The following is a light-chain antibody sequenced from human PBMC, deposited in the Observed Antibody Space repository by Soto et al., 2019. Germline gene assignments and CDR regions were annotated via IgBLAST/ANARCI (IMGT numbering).Light chain of an antibody. CDR1: QSVSSTY. J-gene: IGKJ4*01. CDR2: GAS. Sequence: EIVLTQSPGTLSLSPGERAIFSCRASQSVSSTYLAWYQQKPGQAPRLLIYGASTRATGIPARFSGSGSGTEFTLTISSLQSEDFAVYYCQQYNNWPPLTFGGGTKVDIK. V-gene: IGKV3-15*01. CDR3: QQYNNWPPLT.